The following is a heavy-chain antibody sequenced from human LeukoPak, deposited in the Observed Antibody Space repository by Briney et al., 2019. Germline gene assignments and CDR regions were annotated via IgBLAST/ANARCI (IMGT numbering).Heavy chain of an antibody. CDR2: ISSSGSTI. D-gene: IGHD7-27*01. J-gene: IGHJ3*02. Sequence: PGGSLRLSCAASGFTFSDYYMSWIRQAPGKGLEWVSYISSSGSTIYYADSVKGQFPISRDNAKNSLYLQMNSLRAEDTAVYYFARATNWDDAFDIWGQGTMVTVSS. V-gene: IGHV3-11*01. CDR1: GFTFSDYY. CDR3: ARATNWDDAFDI.